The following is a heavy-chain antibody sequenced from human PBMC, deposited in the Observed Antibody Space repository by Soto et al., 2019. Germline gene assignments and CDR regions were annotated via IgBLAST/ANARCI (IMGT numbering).Heavy chain of an antibody. CDR2: ISWDGGST. D-gene: IGHD6-13*01. Sequence: LRLSCAASGFTFDDYTMHWVRQAPGKGLERVSLISWDGGSTYYADSVKGRFTISRDNSKNSLYLQMNSLRTEDTALYYCAKGRSLRQLVSPFDYWGQGTLVTVSS. V-gene: IGHV3-43*01. J-gene: IGHJ4*02. CDR1: GFTFDDYT. CDR3: AKGRSLRQLVSPFDY.